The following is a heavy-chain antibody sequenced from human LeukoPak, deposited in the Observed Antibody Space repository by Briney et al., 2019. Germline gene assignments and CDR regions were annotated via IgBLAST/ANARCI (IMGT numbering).Heavy chain of an antibody. J-gene: IGHJ6*02. CDR2: IYSGGST. D-gene: IGHD3-10*01. V-gene: IGHV3-66*01. CDR1: GFTVSSNY. CDR3: ARDKPGYYYGMDV. Sequence: GGSLRLSCAASGFTVSSNYMSWVRQAPGKGLEWVPVIYSGGSTYYADSVKGRFTISRDNSKNTLYLQMNSLRAEDTAVYYCARDKPGYYYGMDVWGQGTTVTVSS.